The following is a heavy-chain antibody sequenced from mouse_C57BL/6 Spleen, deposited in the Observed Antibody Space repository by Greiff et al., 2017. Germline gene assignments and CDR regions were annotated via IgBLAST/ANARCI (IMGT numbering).Heavy chain of an antibody. CDR1: GYTFTDYE. V-gene: IGHV1-15*01. CDR2: IDPETGGT. J-gene: IGHJ3*01. D-gene: IGHD2-4*01. CDR3: TTFYDYDAWFAY. Sequence: VQLQQSGAELVRPGASVTLSCKASGYTFTDYEMHWVKQTPVHGLEWIGAIDPETGGTAYNQKFKGKAILTADKSSSTAYMELRSLTSEDSAVYYCTTFYDYDAWFAYWGQGTLVTVSA.